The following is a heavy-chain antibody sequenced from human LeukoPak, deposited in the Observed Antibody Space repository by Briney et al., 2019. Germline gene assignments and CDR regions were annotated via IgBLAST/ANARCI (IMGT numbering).Heavy chain of an antibody. CDR3: ARETTVTTDNWFDP. D-gene: IGHD4-17*01. V-gene: IGHV1-2*02. CDR2: INPNSGGT. J-gene: IGHJ5*02. CDR1: GGTFSSYA. Sequence: ASVKVSCKASGGTFSSYAISWVRQAPGQGLEWMGWINPNSGGTNYAQKFQGRVTMTRDTSISTAYMELSRLRSDDTAVYYCARETTVTTDNWFDPWGQGTLVTVSS.